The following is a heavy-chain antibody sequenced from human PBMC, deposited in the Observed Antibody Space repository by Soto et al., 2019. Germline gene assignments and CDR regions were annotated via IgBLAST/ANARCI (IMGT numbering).Heavy chain of an antibody. Sequence: SETLSLTCTVSGGSISSSSYYWGWIRQPPGKGLEWIGSIYYSGSTYYNPSLKSRVTISVDTSKNQFSLKLSSVTAADTAVYYCARHDLTYYYDSSGYYSWFDPWGQGTLVTVS. J-gene: IGHJ5*02. D-gene: IGHD3-22*01. V-gene: IGHV4-39*01. CDR3: ARHDLTYYYDSSGYYSWFDP. CDR2: IYYSGST. CDR1: GGSISSSSYY.